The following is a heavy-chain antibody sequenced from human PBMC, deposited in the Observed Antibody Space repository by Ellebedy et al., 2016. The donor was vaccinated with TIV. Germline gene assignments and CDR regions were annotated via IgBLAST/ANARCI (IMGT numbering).Heavy chain of an antibody. V-gene: IGHV3-11*06. CDR1: GFTFSDFY. Sequence: GGSLRLSXVASGFTFSDFYMAWIRQAPGRGLELVSYISGTSSHISYADSVRSRFTVSRDSAGNSLYLQMNGLTVDDTALYCCARTRGGEFDFWGQGSLVTVSS. CDR2: ISGTSSHI. CDR3: ARTRGGEFDF. D-gene: IGHD3-10*01. J-gene: IGHJ4*02.